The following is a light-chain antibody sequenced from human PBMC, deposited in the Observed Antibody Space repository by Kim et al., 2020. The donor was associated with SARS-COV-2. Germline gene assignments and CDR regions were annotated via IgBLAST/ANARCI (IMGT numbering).Light chain of an antibody. CDR3: QQSYSTPLT. J-gene: IGKJ4*01. CDR2: AAS. Sequence: EAVGDRVTITCRASQSISSYLNWYQQKPGKAPKLRIYAASSLQSGVPSRFSGSGSGTDFTLTISSLQPEDFATYYCQQSYSTPLTFGGGTKVDIK. V-gene: IGKV1-39*01. CDR1: QSISSY.